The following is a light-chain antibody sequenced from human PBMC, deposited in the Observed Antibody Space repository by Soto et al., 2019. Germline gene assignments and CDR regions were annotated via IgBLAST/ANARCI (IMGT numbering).Light chain of an antibody. V-gene: IGKV3-15*01. CDR3: QQYNNWRT. CDR1: QGIKDY. CDR2: GAS. Sequence: EIVMTQSPATLSVSPLVRATLSCRASQGIKDYVAWFQQKPGQAPRLLIYGASTRATAIPARFSGSGSGTEFTLSISSLQSEDFAVYYCQQYNNWRTFGQGTKVDIK. J-gene: IGKJ1*01.